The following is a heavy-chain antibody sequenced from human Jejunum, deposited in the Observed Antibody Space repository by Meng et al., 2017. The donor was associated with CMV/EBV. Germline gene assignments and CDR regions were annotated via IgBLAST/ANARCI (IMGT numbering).Heavy chain of an antibody. CDR1: GFCFSGFG. V-gene: IGHV3-23*01. Sequence: SGFCFSGFGVCWVRQAPGLGLEWFSGLSGSGVSTFYADSVKGRFTISRDNSKNTLYLQMSSLRAEDTAVYYCAKHKVWFGELGYFDSWGQGTLVTVSS. J-gene: IGHJ4*02. CDR3: AKHKVWFGELGYFDS. CDR2: LSGSGVST. D-gene: IGHD3-10*01.